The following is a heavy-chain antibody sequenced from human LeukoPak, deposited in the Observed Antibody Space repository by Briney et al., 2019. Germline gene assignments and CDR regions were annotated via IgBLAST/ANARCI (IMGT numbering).Heavy chain of an antibody. CDR3: ASGEQLVKSLLLGYYYMDV. J-gene: IGHJ6*03. D-gene: IGHD6-6*01. CDR1: GYAFTSYY. Sequence: GASVKVSCKASGYAFTSYYIHMVRQAPGPGVGWMGIINPSGGSTSYAKKFQGRVTMTRDMSTGTVYMELSSLRSEETAEYYCASGEQLVKSLLLGYYYMDVWGKGTTVTVSS. CDR2: INPSGGST. V-gene: IGHV1-46*01.